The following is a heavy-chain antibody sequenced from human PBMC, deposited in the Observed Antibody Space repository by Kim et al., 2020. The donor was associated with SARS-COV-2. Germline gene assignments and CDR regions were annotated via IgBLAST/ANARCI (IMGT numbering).Heavy chain of an antibody. V-gene: IGHV3-64*01. CDR3: ARAFPKGITMIAPFAY. D-gene: IGHD3-22*01. CDR2: ISSNGGST. J-gene: IGHJ4*01. CDR1: GFTFSSYA. Sequence: GGSLRLSCAASGFTFSSYAMHWVRQAPGKGLEYVSAISSNGGSTYYANSVKGRFTISRDNSKNTLYLQMGSMRAEDMAVYYCARAFPKGITMIAPFAYWG.